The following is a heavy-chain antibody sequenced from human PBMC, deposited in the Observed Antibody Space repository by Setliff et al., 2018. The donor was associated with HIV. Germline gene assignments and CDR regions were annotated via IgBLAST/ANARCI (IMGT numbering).Heavy chain of an antibody. Sequence: ASVKVSFKASGYTFTGYYIHWVRQAPGQGLEWMGRIYPSSGGTNFAQKFRGRVTMTRDTSTSTAYMELSRLTSDDTAMYYCARGTTVVMGDDVDNYHYSYLDVWGKGTTVTAP. CDR1: GYTFTGYY. CDR3: ARGTTVVMGDDVDNYHYSYLDV. D-gene: IGHD4-17*01. V-gene: IGHV1-2*06. J-gene: IGHJ6*03. CDR2: IYPSSGGT.